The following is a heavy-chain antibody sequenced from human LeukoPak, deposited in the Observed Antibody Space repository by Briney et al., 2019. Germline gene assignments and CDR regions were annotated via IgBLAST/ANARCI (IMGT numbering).Heavy chain of an antibody. D-gene: IGHD6-13*01. CDR1: GGSISSGDYY. V-gene: IGHV4-30-4*01. CDR2: ICYSGST. CDR3: ARASGGAAAGLDY. Sequence: SETLSLTCTVSGGSISSGDYYWRWIRQPPGKGLEWIGYICYSGSTYYNPSLKSRVTISVDTSKNQFSLKLSSVTAADTAVYYCARASGGAAAGLDYWGQGTLVTVSS. J-gene: IGHJ4*02.